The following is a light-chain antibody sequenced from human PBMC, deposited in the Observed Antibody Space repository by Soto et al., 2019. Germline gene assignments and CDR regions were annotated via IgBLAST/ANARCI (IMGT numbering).Light chain of an antibody. CDR3: AAWDDSLNGLV. Sequence: QSVLTQPPSASGTPGQRVTISCSGSSSNIGSNTVNWYQQPPGTAPKLLIYNNNQRPSGVPDRLSGSKSCTSASLAISGLQSEDEADYYCAAWDDSLNGLVFGTGTKLTVL. J-gene: IGLJ1*01. CDR1: SSNIGSNT. V-gene: IGLV1-44*01. CDR2: NNN.